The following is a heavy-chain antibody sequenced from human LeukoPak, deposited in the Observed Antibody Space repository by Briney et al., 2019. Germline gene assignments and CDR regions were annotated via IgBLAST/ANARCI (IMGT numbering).Heavy chain of an antibody. J-gene: IGHJ4*02. CDR2: INSDGSTT. CDR1: GFTFSSFA. CDR3: ARVIYSGWEGELSD. V-gene: IGHV3-74*01. Sequence: GGSLRLSCAASGFTFSSFAMSWVRQAPGKGLVWVSRINSDGSTTSYADSVMGRFTISRDNAKNTLYLQMNSLRAEDTAVYYCARVIYSGWEGELSDWGQGTLVTVSS. D-gene: IGHD6-19*01.